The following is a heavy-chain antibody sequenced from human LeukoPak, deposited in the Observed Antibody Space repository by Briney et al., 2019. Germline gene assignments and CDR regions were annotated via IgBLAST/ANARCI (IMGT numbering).Heavy chain of an antibody. Sequence: GFLRLSCEASGFTFSSYAMSWVRPAPGKGLEWVSSLSDTGAATYYADSVKGRFTISRDNSGNTVHLQMNSLRADEPAGYYCAKGGGEVFDYWGQGTLVTVSS. V-gene: IGHV3-23*01. CDR1: GFTFSSYA. J-gene: IGHJ4*02. CDR2: LSDTGAAT. D-gene: IGHD3-16*01. CDR3: AKGGGEVFDY.